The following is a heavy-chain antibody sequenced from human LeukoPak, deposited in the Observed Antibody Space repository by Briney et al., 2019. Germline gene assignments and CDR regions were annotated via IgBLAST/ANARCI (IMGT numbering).Heavy chain of an antibody. Sequence: SETLSLTCTVSGDSTSNYYWSWIRQPPGRGLEWIGYVYSSGSTNYNPSLKSRVTISVDTSKNQLSLKLSSVTAADTAVYYCARGPTRYYFDYWGQGTLVTVSS. CDR2: VYSSGST. CDR1: GDSTSNYY. J-gene: IGHJ4*02. V-gene: IGHV4-59*01. CDR3: ARGPTRYYFDY.